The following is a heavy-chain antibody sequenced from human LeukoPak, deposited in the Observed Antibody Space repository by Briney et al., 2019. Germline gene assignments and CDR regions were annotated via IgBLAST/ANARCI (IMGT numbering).Heavy chain of an antibody. V-gene: IGHV1-2*02. CDR3: ARVRSYYGSGSYYNLPTDY. J-gene: IGHJ4*02. D-gene: IGHD3-10*01. CDR2: INPNSGGT. CDR1: GYTFTGYY. Sequence: ASVKVSCKASGYTFTGYYMHWVRQAPGQGLEWMGRINPNSGGTNYAQKFQGRVTMTRDTSISTAYMELSRLRSDDTAVYYCARVRSYYGSGSYYNLPTDYWGQGTLVTVSS.